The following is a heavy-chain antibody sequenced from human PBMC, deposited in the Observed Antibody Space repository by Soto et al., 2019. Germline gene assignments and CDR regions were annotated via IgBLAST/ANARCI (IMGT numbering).Heavy chain of an antibody. CDR3: ARDPYSSSSFDAFDI. CDR1: GYTFTSYA. V-gene: IGHV1-3*01. CDR2: INAGNGNT. J-gene: IGHJ3*02. D-gene: IGHD6-6*01. Sequence: EASVKVSCKASGYTFTSYAMHWVRQAPGQRLEWMGWINAGNGNTKYSQKFQGRVTITRDTSASTAYMELSSLRSEDTAVYYCARDPYSSSSFDAFDIWGQGTMVTVSS.